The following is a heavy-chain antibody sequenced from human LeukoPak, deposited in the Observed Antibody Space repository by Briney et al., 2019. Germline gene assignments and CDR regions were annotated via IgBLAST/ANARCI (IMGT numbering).Heavy chain of an antibody. CDR1: GFTFSSYA. CDR2: IRGSDHNT. CDR3: ARDRLVGATDSSY. D-gene: IGHD1-26*01. Sequence: GGSLRLSCVASGFTFSSYAMSWVRQAPGQGLEWVSSIRGSDHNTYYADTVKGRFTISRDNAKNSLYLQMNSLRAEDTAVYYCARDRLVGATDSSYWGQGTLVAVSS. J-gene: IGHJ4*02. V-gene: IGHV3-23*01.